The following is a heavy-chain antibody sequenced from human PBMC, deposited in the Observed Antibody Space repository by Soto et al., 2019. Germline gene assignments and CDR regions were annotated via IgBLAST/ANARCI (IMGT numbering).Heavy chain of an antibody. CDR2: IYYSGST. J-gene: IGHJ4*02. Sequence: SETLSLTCTVSGGSISSGGYYWSWIRQHPGKGLEWIGYIYYSGSTYYNPPLKSRVTISVDTSKNQFSLKLSSVTAADTAVYYCARSSSSSLDYWGQGTLVTVS. CDR1: GGSISSGGYY. CDR3: ARSSSSSLDY. V-gene: IGHV4-31*03. D-gene: IGHD6-6*01.